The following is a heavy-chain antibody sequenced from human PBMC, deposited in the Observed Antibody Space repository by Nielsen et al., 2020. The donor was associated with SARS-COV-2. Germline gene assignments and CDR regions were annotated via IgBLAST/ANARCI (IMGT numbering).Heavy chain of an antibody. J-gene: IGHJ4*02. D-gene: IGHD2-2*01. Sequence: GESLKISCAASGFTFSSYSMNWVRQAPGKGLEWVANIEDDGSEKYYADSVKGRFTISRDNAKNSLYLQMNSLRAEDTALYYCAKFGSTDYWGQGTLVTVSS. V-gene: IGHV3-7*03. CDR1: GFTFSSYS. CDR2: IEDDGSEK. CDR3: AKFGSTDY.